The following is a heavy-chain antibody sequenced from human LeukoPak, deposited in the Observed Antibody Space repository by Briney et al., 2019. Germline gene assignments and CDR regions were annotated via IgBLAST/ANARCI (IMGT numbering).Heavy chain of an antibody. Sequence: AASVKVSCKASGGTFSSYAISWVRQAPGQGLEWMGGIIPIFGTANYAQKFQGRVTITADESTSTAYMELSSLRSEDTAVYYCARTPQQLRYFDWLDYWGQGTLVTVSS. V-gene: IGHV1-69*13. CDR2: IIPIFGTA. CDR3: ARTPQQLRYFDWLDY. CDR1: GGTFSSYA. J-gene: IGHJ4*02. D-gene: IGHD3-9*01.